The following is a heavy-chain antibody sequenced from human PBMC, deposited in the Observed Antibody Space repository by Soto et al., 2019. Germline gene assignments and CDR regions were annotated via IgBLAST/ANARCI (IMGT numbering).Heavy chain of an antibody. V-gene: IGHV3-73*01. CDR2: IRSKANSYAT. J-gene: IGHJ4*02. Sequence: GGSLRLSCAASGFTFSGSAMHWVRQASGKGLEWVGRIRSKANSYATAYAASVKGRFTISRDDSKNTAYLQMNSLRAEDTAVYYCAKDLYYDNSGPPDYWGQGTLVTVSS. CDR1: GFTFSGSA. CDR3: AKDLYYDNSGPPDY. D-gene: IGHD3-22*01.